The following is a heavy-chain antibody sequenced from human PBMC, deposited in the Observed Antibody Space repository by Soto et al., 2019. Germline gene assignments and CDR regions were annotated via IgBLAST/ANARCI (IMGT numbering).Heavy chain of an antibody. CDR2: IFYSGST. D-gene: IGHD5-18*01. CDR1: GGSISSSSYY. V-gene: IGHV4-61*01. Sequence: SETLSLTCTVSGGSISSSSYYWTWIRQPPGKGLEWLGYIFYSGSTFYNPSLKSRVTISIHTSKSQFSLQLTSVTAADTAVYYCARGAADTAMVDSWGQGTLVTVSS. J-gene: IGHJ4*02. CDR3: ARGAADTAMVDS.